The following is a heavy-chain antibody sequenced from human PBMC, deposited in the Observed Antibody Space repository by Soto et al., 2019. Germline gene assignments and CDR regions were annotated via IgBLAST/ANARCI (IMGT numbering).Heavy chain of an antibody. CDR1: GYTFTSHY. V-gene: IGHV1-46*01. J-gene: IGHJ5*02. D-gene: IGHD2-2*01. CDR3: ARDGCGSTSCFNP. Sequence: ASVKVSCKASGYTFTSHYMHWVRQAPGQGLEWMGIINPSGGSTIYAQGFQGRVSMTRDTSTSTVYMELSSLRSEDTAVYYCARDGCGSTSCFNPWGQGILVTVSS. CDR2: INPSGGST.